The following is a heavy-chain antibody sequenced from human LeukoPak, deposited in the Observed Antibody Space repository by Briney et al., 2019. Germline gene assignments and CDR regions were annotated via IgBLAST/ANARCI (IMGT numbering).Heavy chain of an antibody. CDR1: GHILTTLS. Sequence: ASVKVSCKVSGHILTTLSIHWVRQAPGKGLEWMGGFDPENGKIFYAQKFQGRVTMTEDTSTDTAYMEVSSLRSEDTAVYYCATTLATVTIILVYWGQEPWSPSPQ. CDR3: ATTLATVTIILVY. CDR2: FDPENGKI. V-gene: IGHV1-24*01. J-gene: IGHJ4*01. D-gene: IGHD4-17*01.